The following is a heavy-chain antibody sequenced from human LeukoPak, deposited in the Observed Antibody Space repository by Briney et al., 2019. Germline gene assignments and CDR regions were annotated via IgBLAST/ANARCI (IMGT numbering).Heavy chain of an antibody. CDR3: ARPGAGGGYSYNDVFDI. CDR1: GSNFNNYW. J-gene: IGHJ3*02. CDR2: IYHGDSDT. Sequence: GASLEISRKGSGSNFNNYWNGRGRPLPGKGLEWRRIIYHGDSDTRYSPSFQGHVTISADKSISTAYLQWSSLKASDTAMYYCARPGAGGGYSYNDVFDIWGQGTMVTVSS. D-gene: IGHD5-18*01. V-gene: IGHV5-51*01.